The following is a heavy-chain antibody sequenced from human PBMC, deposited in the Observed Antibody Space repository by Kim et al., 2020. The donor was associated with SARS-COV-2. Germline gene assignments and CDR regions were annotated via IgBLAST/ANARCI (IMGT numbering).Heavy chain of an antibody. V-gene: IGHV3-9*01. Sequence: GGSLRLSCAASGFTFDDYAMHWVRQAPGKGLEWVSGISWNSGSIGYADSVKGRFTISRDNAKNSLYLQMNSLRAEDTALYYCAKEHCSSTSCPLYYYYYGMDVWGQGTTVTASS. CDR1: GFTFDDYA. CDR2: ISWNSGSI. J-gene: IGHJ6*02. CDR3: AKEHCSSTSCPLYYYYYGMDV. D-gene: IGHD2-2*01.